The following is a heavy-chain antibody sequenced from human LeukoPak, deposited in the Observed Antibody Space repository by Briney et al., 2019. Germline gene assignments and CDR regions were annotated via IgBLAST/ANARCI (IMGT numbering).Heavy chain of an antibody. CDR1: GFTFNTYG. Sequence: GGSLRLSCVASGFTFNTYGIHWVRQAPGKGLEWVSSISSSSSYIYYADSVKGRFTISRDNAKNSLYLQMNSLRAEDTAVYYCARVGVSMVFDYWGQGTLVTVSS. CDR2: ISSSSSYI. V-gene: IGHV3-21*01. CDR3: ARVGVSMVFDY. D-gene: IGHD2-8*01. J-gene: IGHJ4*02.